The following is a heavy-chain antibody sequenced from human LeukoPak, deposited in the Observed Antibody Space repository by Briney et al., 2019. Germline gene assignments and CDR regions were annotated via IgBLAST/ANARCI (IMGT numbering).Heavy chain of an antibody. CDR2: IYPGDSDT. V-gene: IGHV5-51*01. J-gene: IGHJ4*02. Sequence: GESLKISCKGSGYSFTSYWIGWVRQMPGKGLEWMGIIYPGDSDTRYSPSFQGQVTISADKSISTAYLQWSSLKASDTAMYYCARGGYDFWSGYPFDYWGQGILVTVSS. D-gene: IGHD3-3*01. CDR3: ARGGYDFWSGYPFDY. CDR1: GYSFTSYW.